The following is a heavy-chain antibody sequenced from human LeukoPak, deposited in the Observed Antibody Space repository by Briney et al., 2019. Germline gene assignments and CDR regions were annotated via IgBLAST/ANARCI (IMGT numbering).Heavy chain of an antibody. V-gene: IGHV4-4*07. Sequence: PSETLSLTCTVSGGSISSYYWSWIRQPAGKGLEWIGRIYTSGSTNYNPSLKSRVTMSVDTSKNQFSLKLSSVTAADTAVYYCARALLGISDGDSSFWFDPWGQGTLVTVSS. CDR2: IYTSGST. CDR3: ARALLGISDGDSSFWFDP. CDR1: GGSISSYY. D-gene: IGHD4-17*01. J-gene: IGHJ5*02.